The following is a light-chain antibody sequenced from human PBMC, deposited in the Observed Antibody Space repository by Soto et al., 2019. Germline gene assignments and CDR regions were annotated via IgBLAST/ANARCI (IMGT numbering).Light chain of an antibody. CDR1: QSVSSSY. J-gene: IGKJ1*01. CDR2: GAS. V-gene: IGKV3-20*01. Sequence: IVWPQSPGTLSFSPGERATLSCRASQSVSSSYLAWYQQKPGQAARLLIYGASSRATGIPDRFSGSGSGTDFTLTISRLEPEDFAVYYCQQYGSSPPTFGEGTKVDIK. CDR3: QQYGSSPPT.